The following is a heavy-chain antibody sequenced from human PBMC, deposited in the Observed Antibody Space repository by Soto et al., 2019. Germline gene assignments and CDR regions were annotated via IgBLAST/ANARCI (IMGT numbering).Heavy chain of an antibody. CDR1: GFSFSTSI. V-gene: IGHV3-30-3*01. Sequence: QARLVESGGGVIQPGGSLRLSCAASGFSFSTSIMHWVRQAPGKGVEWVAVVSYDGTNQYYAESVQDRFTISRDNFDNTVSLEMNSLRPADTATYYCETMHTREVWYAVDVWGQGNTVDVSS. CDR2: VSYDGTNQ. CDR3: ETMHTREVWYAVDV. D-gene: IGHD2-8*01. J-gene: IGHJ6*02.